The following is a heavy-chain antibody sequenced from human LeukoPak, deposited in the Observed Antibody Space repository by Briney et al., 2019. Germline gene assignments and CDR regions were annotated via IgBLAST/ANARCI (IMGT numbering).Heavy chain of an antibody. J-gene: IGHJ5*01. CDR3: AKDEATSGGGLAS. V-gene: IGHV3-53*01. D-gene: IGHD3-16*01. CDR1: GFTVSGTH. Sequence: GGSLRLSCAAFGFTVSGTHMSWVRQAPGKGLEWVSAMYTGGTTYYADSVTGRFTVSRDTSRNTLFLHMNSLRADDTAIYYCAKDEATSGGGLASWGQGTLVIVSS. CDR2: MYTGGTT.